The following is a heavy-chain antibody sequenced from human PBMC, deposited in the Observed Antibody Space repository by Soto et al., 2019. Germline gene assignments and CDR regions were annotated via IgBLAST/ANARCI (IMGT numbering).Heavy chain of an antibody. D-gene: IGHD6-13*01. CDR1: GLTFSSYG. CDR3: ARDGDVRQQLSCFDP. V-gene: IGHV3-33*01. Sequence: GGSLRLSCAASGLTFSSYGMHWARQAPGKGLEWVEVIWYDGSNKYYADSVKGRFTISRDNSKNTLYLQMNSLRAEYKSVYYCARDGDVRQQLSCFDPWGQGTMVTVSS. J-gene: IGHJ5*02. CDR2: IWYDGSNK.